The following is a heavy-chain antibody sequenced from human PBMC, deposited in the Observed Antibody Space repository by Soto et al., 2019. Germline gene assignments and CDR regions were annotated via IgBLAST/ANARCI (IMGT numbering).Heavy chain of an antibody. D-gene: IGHD2-15*01. J-gene: IGHJ4*02. CDR3: ARDPSCFQAPGLPSY. CDR1: GFTFSSYS. V-gene: IGHV3-21*01. Sequence: PGGSLRLSCAASGFTFSSYSMNWVRQAPGKGLEWVSSISSSSSYIYYADSVKGRFTISRDNAKNSLYLQMNSLRAEDTAVYYCARDPSCFQAPGLPSYWGRGTLVTGSA. CDR2: ISSSSSYI.